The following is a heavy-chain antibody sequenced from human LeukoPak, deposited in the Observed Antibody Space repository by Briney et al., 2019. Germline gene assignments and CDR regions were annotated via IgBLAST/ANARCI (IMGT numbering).Heavy chain of an antibody. J-gene: IGHJ4*02. CDR2: IKSKTDGETT. CDR3: TTNPAIHFFDSASYRILYFDH. Sequence: PGGSLRLSCAASGFTFTNAWMSWVRQAPGKGLEWVGRIKSKTDGETTDYAAPVKGRFTISRDDSKNSLFLQMDSLKTEDTAVYFCTTNPAIHFFDSASYRILYFDHWGQETLVAVSS. D-gene: IGHD3-22*01. V-gene: IGHV3-15*01. CDR1: GFTFTNAW.